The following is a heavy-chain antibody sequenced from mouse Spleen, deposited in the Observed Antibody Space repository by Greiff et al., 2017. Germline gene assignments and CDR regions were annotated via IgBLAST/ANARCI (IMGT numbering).Heavy chain of an antibody. CDR3: ARWRQLGLGGFAY. V-gene: IGHV1-55*01. CDR2: IYPGSGST. J-gene: IGHJ3*01. Sequence: QVQLQQPGAELVKPGASVKMSCKASGYTFTSYWITWVKQRPGQGLEWIGDIYPGSGSTNYNEKFKSKATLTVDTSSSTAYMQLSSLTSEDSAVYYCARWRQLGLGGFAYWGQGTLVTVSA. D-gene: IGHD3-2*01. CDR1: GYTFTSYW.